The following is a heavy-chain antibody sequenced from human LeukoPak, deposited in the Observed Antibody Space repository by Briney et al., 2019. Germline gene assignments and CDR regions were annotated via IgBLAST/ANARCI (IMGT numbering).Heavy chain of an antibody. CDR1: GGSISSYY. D-gene: IGHD3-10*01. J-gene: IGHJ6*02. CDR3: ARHRVPMVRGAYRNYYYYYGMDV. CDR2: IYYSGST. V-gene: IGHV4-59*08. Sequence: SETLSLTCAVSGGSISSYYWSWIRQPPGKGLEWIGYIYYSGSTNYNPSLKSRVTISVDTSKNQFSLKLSSVPAADTAVYYCARHRVPMVRGAYRNYYYYYGMDVWGQGTTVTVSS.